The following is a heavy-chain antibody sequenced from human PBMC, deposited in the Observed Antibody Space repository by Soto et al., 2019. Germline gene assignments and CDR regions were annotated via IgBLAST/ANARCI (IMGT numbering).Heavy chain of an antibody. CDR3: ARAIGPTLFDY. D-gene: IGHD3-22*01. CDR2: IGPAGDT. Sequence: RLSCSASGFTFSSYDMHWVRQGPGKGLEWVSAIGPAGDTNYAGSVKGRFTISRENAKNSLYLQMNSLRAGDTAIYFCARAIGPTLFDYWGQGTLVTVSS. J-gene: IGHJ4*02. CDR1: GFTFSSYD. V-gene: IGHV3-13*04.